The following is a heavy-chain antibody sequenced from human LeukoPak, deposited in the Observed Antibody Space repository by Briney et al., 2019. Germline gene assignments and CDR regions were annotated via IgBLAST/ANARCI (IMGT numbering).Heavy chain of an antibody. CDR2: ISWNSGSI. CDR1: GFTFDDYA. V-gene: IGHV3-9*01. CDR3: ARGPDSSSSVRWSYYYYYYMDV. D-gene: IGHD6-6*01. J-gene: IGHJ6*03. Sequence: PGGSLRLSCAASGFTFDDYAMHWVRQAPGKGLEWVSGISWNSGSIGYADSVKGRFTISRDNARNTLYPQMNSLRAEDTAVYYCARGPDSSSSVRWSYYYYYYMDVWGKGTTVTVSS.